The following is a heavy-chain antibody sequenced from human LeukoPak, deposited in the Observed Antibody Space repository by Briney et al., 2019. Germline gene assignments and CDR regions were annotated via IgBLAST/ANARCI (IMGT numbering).Heavy chain of an antibody. CDR2: ISRLGDII. V-gene: IGHV3-11*01. D-gene: IGHD2-21*02. Sequence: PGGSLRLSCAASGFTFTDYLMGWIRQAPGKGLEWVSHISRLGDIIDYADSVKGRFTISRDNAKNSLYLQMNSLRAEDTAVYFCARVRRGGDSRYFDYWGQGALVTVSS. CDR1: GFTFTDYL. J-gene: IGHJ4*02. CDR3: ARVRRGGDSRYFDY.